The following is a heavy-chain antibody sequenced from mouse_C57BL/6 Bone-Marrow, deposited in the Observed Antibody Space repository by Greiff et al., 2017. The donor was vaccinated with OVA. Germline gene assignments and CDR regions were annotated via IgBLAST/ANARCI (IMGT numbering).Heavy chain of an antibody. CDR2: ISSGGSYT. CDR3: AGQCTVVNYHAMDY. Sequence: EVQVVESGGDLVKPGGSLKLSCAASGFTFSSYGMSWVRQTPDKRLEWVATISSGGSYTYYPDSVKGRFTISRDNAKNTLYLQMSSLKSEDTAMYYCAGQCTVVNYHAMDYWGQGTSVTVSS. CDR1: GFTFSSYG. D-gene: IGHD1-1*01. J-gene: IGHJ4*01. V-gene: IGHV5-6*01.